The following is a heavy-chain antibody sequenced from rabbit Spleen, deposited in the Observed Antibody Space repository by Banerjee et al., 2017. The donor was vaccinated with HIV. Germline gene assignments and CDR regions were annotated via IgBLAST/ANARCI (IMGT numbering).Heavy chain of an antibody. Sequence: QEQLKETGGGLVQPGGSLTLSCKASGFDFSSYYMSWVRQAPGKGLEWIGIIYAGSSSGFTYSATWAKGRFTISKTSSTTVTLQMTSLTAADTATYFCARDTGSSFSSYGMDLWGPGTLVTV. V-gene: IGHV1S45*01. D-gene: IGHD8-1*01. CDR2: IYAGSSSGFT. CDR3: ARDTGSSFSSYGMDL. CDR1: GFDFSSYYM. J-gene: IGHJ6*01.